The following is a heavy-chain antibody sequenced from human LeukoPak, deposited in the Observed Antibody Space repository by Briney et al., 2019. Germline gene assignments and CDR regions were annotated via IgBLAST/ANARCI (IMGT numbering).Heavy chain of an antibody. CDR3: ARYDVGWYYFDY. Sequence: SETLSLTCSVSGASISSGSNYWGWIRQPPGKTLEWIGSIYSSGSTYYNPSLKSRVTISVDKSKNQFSLKLSSVTAADTAVYYCARYDVGWYYFDYWGQGTLVTVSS. CDR2: IYSSGST. J-gene: IGHJ4*02. V-gene: IGHV4-39*07. CDR1: GASISSGSNY. D-gene: IGHD6-19*01.